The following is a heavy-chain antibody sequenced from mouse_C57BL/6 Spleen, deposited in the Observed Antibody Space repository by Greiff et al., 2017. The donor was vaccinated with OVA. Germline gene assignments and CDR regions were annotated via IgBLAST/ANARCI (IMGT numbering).Heavy chain of an antibody. CDR3: ARDWYDY. V-gene: IGHV1-82*01. Sequence: QVQLQQSGPELVKPGASVKLSCKASGYAFSSSWMHWVTQRPGQGLEWIGSIYPGDGDTNYNGKFKGKATLTANKSSSTAYMQLSSLTAEDSAVYDCARDWYDYWGQGTTLTVSS. CDR2: IYPGDGDT. J-gene: IGHJ2*01. CDR1: GYAFSSSW. D-gene: IGHD1-1*02.